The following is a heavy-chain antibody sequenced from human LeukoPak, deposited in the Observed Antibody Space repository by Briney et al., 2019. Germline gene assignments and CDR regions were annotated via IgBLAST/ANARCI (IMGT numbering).Heavy chain of an antibody. J-gene: IGHJ3*02. CDR2: IRYDGSNK. V-gene: IGHV3-30*02. D-gene: IGHD3-22*01. Sequence: PGGSLRLSCAASGFTFSSYGMHWVRQAPGKGLEWVAFIRYDGSNKYYADSVKGRFTISRDNSKNTLYLQMNSLRAEDTAVYYCAKDLTYYYDSSGDDAFDIWGQGTMDTVSS. CDR1: GFTFSSYG. CDR3: AKDLTYYYDSSGDDAFDI.